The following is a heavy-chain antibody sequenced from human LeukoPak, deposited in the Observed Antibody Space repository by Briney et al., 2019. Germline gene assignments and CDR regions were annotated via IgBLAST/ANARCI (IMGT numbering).Heavy chain of an antibody. Sequence: GGSLRLSCAASGFTFSSYAMSWVRQAPGKGLEWVSAISGSGGSTYYADPVKGRFTISRDNSKNTLYLQMNSLRAEDTAVYYCAKPLSKQQLADFDYWGQGTLVTVSS. CDR1: GFTFSSYA. D-gene: IGHD6-13*01. CDR2: ISGSGGST. V-gene: IGHV3-23*01. J-gene: IGHJ4*02. CDR3: AKPLSKQQLADFDY.